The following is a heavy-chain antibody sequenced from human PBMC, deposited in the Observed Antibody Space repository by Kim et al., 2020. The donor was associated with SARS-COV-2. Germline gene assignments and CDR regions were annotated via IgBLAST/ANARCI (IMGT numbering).Heavy chain of an antibody. CDR3: ARSYNSGWHNGGY. Sequence: GGSLRLSCAASGFIFSDYWMSWVRQAPGKGLQWVANIKNDGSEKYYVDSVKGRFTISRDNAKNSLYLQMNSLRVEGTAVFYCARSYNSGWHNGGYWGQGTLFTVSS. CDR2: IKNDGSEK. D-gene: IGHD6-19*01. CDR1: GFIFSDYW. J-gene: IGHJ4*02. V-gene: IGHV3-7*01.